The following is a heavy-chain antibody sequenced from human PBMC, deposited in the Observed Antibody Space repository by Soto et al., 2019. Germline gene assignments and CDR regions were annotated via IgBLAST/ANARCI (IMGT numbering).Heavy chain of an antibody. CDR1: GGSISSYY. CDR2: IYYSGST. CDR3: ARGTHYYGSGAPYYFDY. D-gene: IGHD3-10*01. V-gene: IGHV4-59*12. J-gene: IGHJ4*02. Sequence: SETLSLTCTVSGGSISSYYWSWIRQPPGKGLEWIGYIYYSGSTNYNPSLKSRVTISVDASKNQFSLKLSSVTAADTAVYYCARGTHYYGSGAPYYFDYWGQGTLVTVSS.